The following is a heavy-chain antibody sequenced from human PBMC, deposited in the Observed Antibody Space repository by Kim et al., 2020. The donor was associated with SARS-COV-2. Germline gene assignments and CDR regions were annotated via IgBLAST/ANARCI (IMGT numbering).Heavy chain of an antibody. V-gene: IGHV3-15*01. D-gene: IGHD3-10*01. Sequence: GGSLRLSCAASGFTFSNAWMSWVRQAPGKGLEWVGRIKSKTDGGTTDYAAPVKGRFTISRDDSKNTLYLQMNSLKTEDTAVYYCTTERDYYGSGPNGMDVWGQGTTVTVSS. CDR3: TTERDYYGSGPNGMDV. CDR1: GFTFSNAW. CDR2: IKSKTDGGTT. J-gene: IGHJ6*02.